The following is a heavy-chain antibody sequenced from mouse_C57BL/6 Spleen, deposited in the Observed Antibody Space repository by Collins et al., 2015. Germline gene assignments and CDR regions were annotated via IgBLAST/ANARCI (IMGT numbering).Heavy chain of an antibody. D-gene: IGHD1-1*01. CDR2: IDPSDSYT. V-gene: IGHV1-59*01. J-gene: IGHJ1*03. CDR1: GYTFTSYW. Sequence: QVQLQQPGAELVRPGTSVKLSCKASGYTFTSYWMHWVKQRPGQGLEWIGVIDPSDSYTNYNQKFKGKATLTVDTSSSTAYMQLSSLTSDDSAVYYCASSKIYYHGSSGSYWYFDVWGTGTTVTVSS. CDR3: ASSKIYYHGSSGSYWYFDV.